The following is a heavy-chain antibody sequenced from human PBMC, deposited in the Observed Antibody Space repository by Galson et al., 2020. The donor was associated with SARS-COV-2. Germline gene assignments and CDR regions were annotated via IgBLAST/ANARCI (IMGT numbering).Heavy chain of an antibody. D-gene: IGHD6-19*01. Sequence: ASVKVSCKAFGYTFSDYYIHWVRQAPGQGLEWMGGINPHSGGTNSAQRFRGRLTMTRDTSASTVYMDLNSLATEDTATYFGARGIIEVAPPANFDNGGQGTLVSVSS. CDR2: INPHSGGT. J-gene: IGHJ4*02. CDR3: ARGIIEVAPPANFDN. CDR1: GYTFSDYY. V-gene: IGHV1-2*02.